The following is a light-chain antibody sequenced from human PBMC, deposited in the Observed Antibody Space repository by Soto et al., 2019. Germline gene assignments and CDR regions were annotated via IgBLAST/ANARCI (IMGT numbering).Light chain of an antibody. CDR1: QSVNAN. Sequence: EVVMTQSPATLSVSPGERATLSCRASQSVNANLAWYQQKPGQDPRLLIHGASNRATGIPARFSGSGFGTEFILTSCSLKSENFAVYYCQQYNTWLWTFCQGTKVVI. V-gene: IGKV3-15*01. CDR3: QQYNTWLWT. J-gene: IGKJ1*01. CDR2: GAS.